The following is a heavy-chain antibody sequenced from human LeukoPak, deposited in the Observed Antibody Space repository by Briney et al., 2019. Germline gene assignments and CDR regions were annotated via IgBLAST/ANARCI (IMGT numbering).Heavy chain of an antibody. J-gene: IGHJ3*02. CDR3: ARESAPLGNIVVVVAASRAFDI. CDR2: IIPIFGTA. Sequence: GASVKVSCKASGGTFSSYAISWVRQAPGQGLEWMGRIIPIFGTANYAQKFQGRVTITTDESTSTAYMELSSLRSEDTAVYYCARESAPLGNIVVVVAASRAFDIWGQGTMVTVSS. D-gene: IGHD2-15*01. V-gene: IGHV1-69*05. CDR1: GGTFSSYA.